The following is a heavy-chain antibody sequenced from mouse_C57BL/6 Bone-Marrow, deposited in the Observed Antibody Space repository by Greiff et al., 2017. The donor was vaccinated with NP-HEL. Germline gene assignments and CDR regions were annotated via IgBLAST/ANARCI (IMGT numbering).Heavy chain of an antibody. CDR2: ISSGSSTI. J-gene: IGHJ3*01. CDR1: GFTFSDYG. D-gene: IGHD1-1*01. CDR3: AGAYGSSPAWFAY. Sequence: EVQVVESGGGLVKPGGSLKLSCAASGFTFSDYGMHWVRQAPEKGLEWVAYISSGSSTIYYADTVKGRFTISRDNAKNTLFLQMTSLRSEDTAMYYCAGAYGSSPAWFAYWGQGTLVTVSA. V-gene: IGHV5-17*01.